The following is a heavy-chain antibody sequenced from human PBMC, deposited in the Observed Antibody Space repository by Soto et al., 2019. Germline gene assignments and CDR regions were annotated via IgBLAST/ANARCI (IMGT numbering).Heavy chain of an antibody. CDR1: GGTFSSYA. V-gene: IGHV1-69*13. Sequence: SVKVSSNASGGTFSSYAISWVRQAPGQGLEWMGGIIPIFGTANYAQKFQGRVTITADESTSTAYMELSSLRSEDTAVYYCAREHIVVVTAIGAFDIWGQGTMVTVSS. CDR3: AREHIVVVTAIGAFDI. CDR2: IIPIFGTA. J-gene: IGHJ3*02. D-gene: IGHD2-21*02.